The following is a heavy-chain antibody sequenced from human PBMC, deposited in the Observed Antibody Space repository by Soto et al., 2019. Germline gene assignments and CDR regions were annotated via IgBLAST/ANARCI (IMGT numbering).Heavy chain of an antibody. V-gene: IGHV1-69*01. CDR3: ASDLPPGGEGYFDY. Sequence: QVQLVQSGAEVKKPGSSVKVSCKASGGTFSSYAISWVRQAPGQGLEWMGGIIPIFGTANYAQKFQGRVTITADESTSTADMELSSLRSEDTAVYYCASDLPPGGEGYFDYWGQGTLVTVSS. J-gene: IGHJ4*02. D-gene: IGHD3-16*01. CDR2: IIPIFGTA. CDR1: GGTFSSYA.